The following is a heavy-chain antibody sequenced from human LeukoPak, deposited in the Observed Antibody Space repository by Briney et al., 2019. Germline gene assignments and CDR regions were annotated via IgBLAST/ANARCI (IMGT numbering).Heavy chain of an antibody. J-gene: IGHJ4*02. CDR1: GGSFSGYY. Sequence: SETLSLTCAVYGGSFSGYYRSWIRQPPGKGLERIGEINHSGSTNYNPSLKSRVTISVDTSKNQFSLKLSSVTAADTAVYYCARGLWYSSLDYWGQGTLVTVSS. CDR3: ARGLWYSSLDY. D-gene: IGHD6-13*01. V-gene: IGHV4-34*01. CDR2: INHSGST.